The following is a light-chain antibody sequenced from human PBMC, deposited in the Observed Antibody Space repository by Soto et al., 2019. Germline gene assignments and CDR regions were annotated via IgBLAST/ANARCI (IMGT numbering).Light chain of an antibody. CDR2: GAS. J-gene: IGKJ5*01. CDR3: QQRSNWLIT. V-gene: IGKV3D-20*02. CDR1: QSVSSSY. Sequence: EIVLTQSPGTLSLSPGERATLSCRASQSVSSSYLAWYQQKPGQAPRLLIHGASSRATGIPDRFSGSGSGTDFTLTISSLEPEDFAVYYCQQRSNWLITFGQGTRLEIK.